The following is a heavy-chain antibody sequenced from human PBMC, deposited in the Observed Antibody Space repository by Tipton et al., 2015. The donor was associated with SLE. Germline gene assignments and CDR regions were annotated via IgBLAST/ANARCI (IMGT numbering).Heavy chain of an antibody. CDR1: GGSISSYY. CDR2: IYYSGST. V-gene: IGHV4-59*12. Sequence: TLSLTCTVSGGSISSYYWSWIRQPPGKGLEWIGYIYYSGSTNYNPSLKSRVTISVDTSKNQFSLKLSSVTAADTAVYYCARGAACDYWGQGTLVTVSS. CDR3: ARGAACDY. D-gene: IGHD3-16*01. J-gene: IGHJ4*02.